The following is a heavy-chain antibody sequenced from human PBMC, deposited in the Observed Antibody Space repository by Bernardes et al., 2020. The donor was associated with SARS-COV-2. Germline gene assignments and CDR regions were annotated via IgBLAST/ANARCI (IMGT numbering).Heavy chain of an antibody. CDR3: ASLDWLPSDY. J-gene: IGHJ4*02. CDR2: ISSTSSTI. Sequence: GGSLRLSCVASAFNFNSYSMNWVRRAPGKGLEWLSYISSTSSTIYYADSVKGRFTISRDNAKKSLYLQMDSLRDEDTAVYYCASLDWLPSDYWGQGAQVTVSS. V-gene: IGHV3-48*02. D-gene: IGHD3-9*01. CDR1: AFNFNSYS.